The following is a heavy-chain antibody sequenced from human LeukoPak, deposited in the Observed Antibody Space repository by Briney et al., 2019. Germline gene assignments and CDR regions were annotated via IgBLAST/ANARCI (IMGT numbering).Heavy chain of an antibody. CDR3: ARDRGYGGNLDYYYGMDV. CDR2: ISSSSKYI. D-gene: IGHD4-23*01. CDR1: GFTFSSYS. Sequence: GGSLRLSCAASGFTFSSYSMNWVRQAPGKGLEWVSSISSSSKYIYDADSVKGRFTVSRDNAKNSLYLQMNSLRAEDTAVYYCARDRGYGGNLDYYYGMDVWGQETTVTVSS. V-gene: IGHV3-21*01. J-gene: IGHJ6*02.